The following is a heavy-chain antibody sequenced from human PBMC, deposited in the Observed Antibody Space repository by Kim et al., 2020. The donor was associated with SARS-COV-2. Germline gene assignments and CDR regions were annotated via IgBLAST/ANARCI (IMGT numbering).Heavy chain of an antibody. Sequence: ASVKVSCKASGYTFTSYDINWVRQATGQGLEWMGWMNPNSGNTGYAQKFQGRVTMTRNTSISTAYMELSSLRSEDTAVYYCARSGVRSGYDTYYYYGMDVWGQGTTVTVSS. D-gene: IGHD5-12*01. CDR3: ARSGVRSGYDTYYYYGMDV. CDR1: GYTFTSYD. V-gene: IGHV1-8*01. CDR2: MNPNSGNT. J-gene: IGHJ6*02.